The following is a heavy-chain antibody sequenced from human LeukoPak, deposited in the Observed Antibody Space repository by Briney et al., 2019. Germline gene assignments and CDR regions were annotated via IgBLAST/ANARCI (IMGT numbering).Heavy chain of an antibody. J-gene: IGHJ6*02. CDR2: ISSSSSYI. CDR3: ARECGVLRYSDWSPYGMDV. Sequence: PGGSLRLSCAASGFTFSSYSMNWVRQAPGKGLEWVSSISSSSSYIYYADSVKGRFTISRDNAKNSLYLQMNSLRAEDTAVYYCARECGVLRYSDWSPYGMDVWGQGTTVTVSS. CDR1: GFTFSSYS. D-gene: IGHD3-9*01. V-gene: IGHV3-21*01.